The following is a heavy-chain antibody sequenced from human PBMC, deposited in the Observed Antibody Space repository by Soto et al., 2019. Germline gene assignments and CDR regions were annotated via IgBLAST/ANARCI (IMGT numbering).Heavy chain of an antibody. CDR3: ARDRDRGSSWYQNAFDI. D-gene: IGHD6-13*01. J-gene: IGHJ3*02. V-gene: IGHV3-21*01. Sequence: GGSLRLSCAASGFTFSSYSMNWVRQAPGKGLEWVSSISSSSSYIYYADSVKGRFTISRDNAKNSLYLQMSGLRAEDTAVYYCARDRDRGSSWYQNAFDIWGQGTRVTV. CDR2: ISSSSSYI. CDR1: GFTFSSYS.